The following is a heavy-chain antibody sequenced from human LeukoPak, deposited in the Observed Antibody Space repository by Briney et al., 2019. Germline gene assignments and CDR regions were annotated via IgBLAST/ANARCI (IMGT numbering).Heavy chain of an antibody. V-gene: IGHV3-7*01. D-gene: IGHD3-22*01. Sequence: GGSLRLSCAASGFTFSSYWMSWVRQAPGKGLEWVANIKQDGSEKYYVDSVKGRFTSSRDNAKNSLYLQMNSLRAEDTAVYYCARVKDWYYYDSRFDYWGQGTLVTVSS. CDR2: IKQDGSEK. CDR1: GFTFSSYW. CDR3: ARVKDWYYYDSRFDY. J-gene: IGHJ4*02.